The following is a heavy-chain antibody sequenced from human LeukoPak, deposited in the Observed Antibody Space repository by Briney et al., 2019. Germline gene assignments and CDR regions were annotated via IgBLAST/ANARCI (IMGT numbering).Heavy chain of an antibody. Sequence: EASVKVSCKASGYTFTSYDINWVRQATGQGLEWMGWMNPNSGNTGYAQKFHGRITTTSNTSTSTAFMELSSLRSEDTAVYYCARGGASAAARRFDPWGQGTLVTVSS. J-gene: IGHJ5*02. D-gene: IGHD2-2*01. V-gene: IGHV1-8*01. CDR1: GYTFTSYD. CDR2: MNPNSGNT. CDR3: ARGGASAAARRFDP.